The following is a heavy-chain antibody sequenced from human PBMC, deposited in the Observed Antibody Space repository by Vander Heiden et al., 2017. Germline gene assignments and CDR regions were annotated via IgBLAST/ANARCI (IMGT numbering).Heavy chain of an antibody. V-gene: IGHV3-30*18. CDR3: AKGFRTHSSGWFDGVDI. CDR2: IAYEGSNK. D-gene: IGHD6-19*01. J-gene: IGHJ3*02. CDR1: GVTFRSYV. Sequence: QVQLVESGGGVVQPVRSTRLSCTASGVTFRSYVMYWVRQAPGKGLEWVAIIAYEGSNKYYAESVKGRSTISRDNSKNTVYLQMNSVRAEDSAVYYCAKGFRTHSSGWFDGVDIWGQGTTVTVSS.